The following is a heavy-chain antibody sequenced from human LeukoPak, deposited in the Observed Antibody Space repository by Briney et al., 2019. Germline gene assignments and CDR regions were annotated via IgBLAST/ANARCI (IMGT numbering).Heavy chain of an antibody. CDR3: ARGDDGDY. CDR2: ISSGSSPK. CDR1: GFTFDIYG. J-gene: IGHJ4*02. V-gene: IGHV3-48*04. D-gene: IGHD3-16*01. Sequence: PGGSLRLSCAASGFTFDIYGMNWIRQAPGKGLEWVSHISSGSSPKYYADSVRGRFTISRDNAKKSLYLQMNSLRVEDTAVYYCARGDDGDYWGQGTLITVSS.